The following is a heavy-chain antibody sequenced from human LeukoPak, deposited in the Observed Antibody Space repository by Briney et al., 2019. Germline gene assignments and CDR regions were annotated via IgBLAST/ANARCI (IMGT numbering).Heavy chain of an antibody. CDR3: TRAGVGGYSYGSPFDY. J-gene: IGHJ4*02. CDR1: GDSVSSNSAA. V-gene: IGHV6-1*01. Sequence: PSETLSLTCAISGDSVSSNSAAWHWIRQSPPRGLEWLGRTYYRSKWYNDYAVSVKSRITINPDTSKNQFSLQLNSVTPEDTAVYYCTRAGVGGYSYGSPFDYWGQGTLVTVSS. CDR2: TYYRSKWYN. D-gene: IGHD5-18*01.